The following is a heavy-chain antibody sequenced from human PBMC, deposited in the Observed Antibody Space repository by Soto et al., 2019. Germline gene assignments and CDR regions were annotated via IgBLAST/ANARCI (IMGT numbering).Heavy chain of an antibody. CDR2: IYHSGST. J-gene: IGHJ5*02. Sequence: SETLSLTCAVSGYSISSGYYWGWIRQPPGKGLEWIGSIYHSGSTYYNPSLKSRVTISVDTSKNQFSLKLSSVTAADTAVYYCARDPPIAAAGTLNWFDPWGQGTLVTVSS. V-gene: IGHV4-38-2*02. CDR1: GYSISSGYY. D-gene: IGHD6-13*01. CDR3: ARDPPIAAAGTLNWFDP.